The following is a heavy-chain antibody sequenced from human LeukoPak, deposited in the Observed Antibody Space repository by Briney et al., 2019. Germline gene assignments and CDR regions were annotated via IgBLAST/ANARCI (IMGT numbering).Heavy chain of an antibody. CDR2: ISSSSSYI. CDR3: ARNPGGWYFDL. CDR1: GFTFSSYS. D-gene: IGHD2-15*01. V-gene: IGHV3-21*01. Sequence: GGSLRLSCAASGFTFSSYSMNWVRQAPGKGLEWGSSISSSSSYIYYADSVKGRFTISRDNAKNSLYLQMNSLRAEDTAVYYCARNPGGWYFDLWGRGTLVTVSS. J-gene: IGHJ2*01.